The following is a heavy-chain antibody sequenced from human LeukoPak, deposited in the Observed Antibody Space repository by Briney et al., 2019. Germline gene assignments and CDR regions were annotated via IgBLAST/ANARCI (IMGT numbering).Heavy chain of an antibody. V-gene: IGHV4-4*08. Sequence: PSETLSLTCTVSGGSISSDYWQWIRQPPGKGLEWIGYIYNSGSNNYSPSLKSRVTISVDTSKNQFSLKLTSVTAADTAVYYCARDPTTVTKGFDIWGQGTMVTVSS. J-gene: IGHJ3*02. CDR3: ARDPTTVTKGFDI. CDR2: IYNSGSN. CDR1: GGSISSDY. D-gene: IGHD4-17*01.